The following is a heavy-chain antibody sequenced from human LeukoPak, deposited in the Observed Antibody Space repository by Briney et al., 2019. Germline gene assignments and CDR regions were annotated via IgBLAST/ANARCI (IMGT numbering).Heavy chain of an antibody. CDR1: GYTFTSYD. D-gene: IGHD3-22*01. J-gene: IGHJ6*02. CDR3: ARSGYYYDSSGPHYYYGMDV. V-gene: IGHV1-8*01. Sequence: ASVKVSCKASGYTFTSYDINWVRQATGQGLEWMGWMNPNSGNTGYAQKFQGIVTMTRNTSISTAYMELSSLRSEDTAAYYCARSGYYYDSSGPHYYYGMDVWGQGTTVTVSS. CDR2: MNPNSGNT.